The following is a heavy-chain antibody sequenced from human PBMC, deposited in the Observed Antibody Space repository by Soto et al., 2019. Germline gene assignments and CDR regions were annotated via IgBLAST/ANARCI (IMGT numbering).Heavy chain of an antibody. CDR3: TRDYCGGDCYVLSDYMAV. D-gene: IGHD2-21*01. J-gene: IGHJ6*03. Sequence: SVKVSCKASGFTFTSSAMQWVRQARGQRLEWIGWIVVGSGNTNYAQKFQERVTITRDMSTSTAYLQMNSLKTEDTAVYYCTRDYCGGDCYVLSDYMAVWGKGTTVTVSS. V-gene: IGHV1-58*02. CDR1: GFTFTSSA. CDR2: IVVGSGNT.